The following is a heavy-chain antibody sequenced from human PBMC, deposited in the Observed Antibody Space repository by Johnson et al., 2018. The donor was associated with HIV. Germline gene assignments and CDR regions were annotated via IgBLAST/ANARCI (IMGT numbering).Heavy chain of an antibody. CDR2: IGTAGDT. J-gene: IGHJ3*02. CDR3: ARAAVAAPSAFDI. D-gene: IGHD6-19*01. Sequence: VQLVESGGGLVQPGGSLRLSCAASGFSVNTNYMNWVRQAPGKGLEWVSAIGTAGDTYYPGSVKGRFPISRENAKNSLYLQMNSLRGGDTAVYYCARAAVAAPSAFDIWGQGTMVTVSS. V-gene: IGHV3-13*04. CDR1: GFSVNTNY.